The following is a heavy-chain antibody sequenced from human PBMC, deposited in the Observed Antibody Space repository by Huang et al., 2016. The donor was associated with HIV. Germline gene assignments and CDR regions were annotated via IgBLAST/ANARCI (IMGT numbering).Heavy chain of an antibody. J-gene: IGHJ4*02. Sequence: QVQLVQSGAEVTKPGASVKVSCKPSGYTFADYFIHWVRPAPGQGLEWMAWLNPKNGATNYAQKFLGRVTVTGDTSINTAYMEFSGLTSDDTANYYCTRDGVAPDEEFDYWGQGTLIIVSS. V-gene: IGHV1-2*02. CDR2: LNPKNGAT. D-gene: IGHD5-12*01. CDR3: TRDGVAPDEEFDY. CDR1: GYTFADYF.